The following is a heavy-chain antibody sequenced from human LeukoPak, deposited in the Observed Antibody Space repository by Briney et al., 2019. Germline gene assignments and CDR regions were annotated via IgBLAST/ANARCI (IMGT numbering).Heavy chain of an antibody. Sequence: SETLSLTCTVSGGSISSYYWSWIRQPPGKGLEWIGYIYYSGSTSYNPSLKSRVTISIDTSKNHFSLKLSSVTAADTAVYYCASAGSGWYSPDYWGQGTLVTVSS. CDR2: IYYSGST. V-gene: IGHV4-59*01. J-gene: IGHJ4*02. CDR3: ASAGSGWYSPDY. CDR1: GGSISSYY. D-gene: IGHD6-19*01.